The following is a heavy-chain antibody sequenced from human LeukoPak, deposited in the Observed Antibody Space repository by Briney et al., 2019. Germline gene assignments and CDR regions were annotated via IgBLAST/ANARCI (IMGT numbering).Heavy chain of an antibody. CDR3: ARGGSVFAYFFDY. Sequence: QPGGSLRLSCAASGFIFSNYAMTWARLTPGKGLEWVSAISGSGGTTYYADSVKGRFTISRDSSTNTLYLQLSSLRAEDTAIYYRARGGSVFAYFFDYWGQGTLVTVSS. CDR1: GFIFSNYA. CDR2: ISGSGGTT. J-gene: IGHJ4*02. D-gene: IGHD3-10*01. V-gene: IGHV3-23*01.